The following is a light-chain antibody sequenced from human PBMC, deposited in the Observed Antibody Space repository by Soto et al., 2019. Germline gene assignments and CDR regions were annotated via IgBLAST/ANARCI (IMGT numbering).Light chain of an antibody. CDR1: SSDVGGYNY. CDR3: CSYAGNSLWV. Sequence: QSALTQLRSVSGSPGQSVTISCTGTSSDVGGYNYVSWYQQHPGKAPKLMIYDVSKWPSGVPDRFSGSKSGNTASLTISGLQAEDEADYYCCSYAGNSLWVFGGGTKLTVL. V-gene: IGLV2-11*01. J-gene: IGLJ3*02. CDR2: DVS.